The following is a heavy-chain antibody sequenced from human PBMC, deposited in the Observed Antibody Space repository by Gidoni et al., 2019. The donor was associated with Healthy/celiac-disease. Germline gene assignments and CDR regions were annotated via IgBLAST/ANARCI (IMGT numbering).Heavy chain of an antibody. J-gene: IGHJ3*02. CDR3: AKIPAERLGLQLERPAAFDI. V-gene: IGHV3-23*01. D-gene: IGHD1-1*01. Sequence: GRFTISRDNSKNTLYLQMNSLRAEDTAVYYCAKIPAERLGLQLERPAAFDIWGQGTMVTVSS.